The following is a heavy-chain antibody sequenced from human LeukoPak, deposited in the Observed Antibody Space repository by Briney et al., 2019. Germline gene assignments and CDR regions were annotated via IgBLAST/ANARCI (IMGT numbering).Heavy chain of an antibody. CDR1: GFTFDRFT. Sequence: PGGSLRLSCAASGFTFDRFTIHWVRQTPGKGLEWVSLINRRGHTFYADSVKGRFTISRDNSRNSVFLQMNSLRADDTAVYYCARDTLGEGEDANYAVYYFDYWGQGTVVTVSS. D-gene: IGHD4/OR15-4a*01. J-gene: IGHJ4*02. V-gene: IGHV3-43*01. CDR2: INRRGHT. CDR3: ARDTLGEGEDANYAVYYFDY.